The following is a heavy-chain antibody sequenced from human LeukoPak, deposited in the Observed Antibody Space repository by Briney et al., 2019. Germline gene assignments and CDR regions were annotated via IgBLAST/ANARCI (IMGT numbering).Heavy chain of an antibody. CDR1: GGSITSSRHF. V-gene: IGHV4-39*01. J-gene: IGHJ4*02. CDR3: VREEASAGDF. CDR2: IHYTENT. Sequence: SETLSLTCTVSGGSITSSRHFWAWVPQPPGKGLEWIGSIHYTENTFYSPSLQSRVSISVDTSKNQFSLKVYSVTATDTAVYYCVREEASAGDFWGQGTLVTVSS. D-gene: IGHD6-19*01.